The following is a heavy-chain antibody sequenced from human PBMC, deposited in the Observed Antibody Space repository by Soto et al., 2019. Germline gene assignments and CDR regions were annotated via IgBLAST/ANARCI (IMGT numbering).Heavy chain of an antibody. V-gene: IGHV3-48*03. J-gene: IGHJ5*02. D-gene: IGHD3-3*01. CDR1: GFTFSSYE. Sequence: AGGSLRLSCAASGFTFSSYEMNWVRQAPGKGLEWVSYISSSGSTIYYADSVKGRFTISRDNAKNSLYLQMNSLRAEDTAVYYCARAEYDFWSGYYTRWFDPWGQGTLVTVSS. CDR2: ISSSGSTI. CDR3: ARAEYDFWSGYYTRWFDP.